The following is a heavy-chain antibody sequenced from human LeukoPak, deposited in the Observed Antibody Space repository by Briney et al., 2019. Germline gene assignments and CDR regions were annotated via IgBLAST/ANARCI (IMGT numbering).Heavy chain of an antibody. V-gene: IGHV1-2*07. CDR2: INPNSGGT. Sequence: ASVKVSCKASGYTFTGYYMHWVRQAPGQGLEWMGWINPNSGGTNYAHRFQGRVTMTRDTSISTAYMELSRLRSDDTAVYYCARDRITMVRGVTSTSDYWGQGTLVTVSS. J-gene: IGHJ4*02. D-gene: IGHD3-10*01. CDR1: GYTFTGYY. CDR3: ARDRITMVRGVTSTSDY.